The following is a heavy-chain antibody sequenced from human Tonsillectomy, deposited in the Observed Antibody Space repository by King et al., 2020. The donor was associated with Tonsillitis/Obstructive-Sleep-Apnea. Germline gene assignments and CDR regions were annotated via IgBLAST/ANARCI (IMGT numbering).Heavy chain of an antibody. Sequence: VQLVESGGGLVQPGGSLRLSCAASGFTFSSYDMHWVRQATGKGLEWVSAIGTAGDPYYPASVKGRFTISRENANNSWYLQMNSLRAGDTAVYYCARGNGDYGGNSEDAFDFWGQGTMVTVSS. CDR2: IGTAGDP. V-gene: IGHV3-13*05. CDR3: ARGNGDYGGNSEDAFDF. J-gene: IGHJ3*01. CDR1: GFTFSSYD. D-gene: IGHD4-23*01.